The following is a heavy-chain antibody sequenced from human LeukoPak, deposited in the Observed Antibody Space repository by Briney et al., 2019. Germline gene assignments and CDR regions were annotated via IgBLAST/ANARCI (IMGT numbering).Heavy chain of an antibody. V-gene: IGHV1-69*02. CDR2: IIPILGIA. CDR3: ARGAPATVTTFPYFDY. J-gene: IGHJ4*02. Sequence: GASVKVSCKASGGTFSSYTISWERQAPGQGLEWMGRIIPILGIANYAQKFQGRVTITADKSTSTAYMELSSLRSEDTAVYYCARGAPATVTTFPYFDYWGQGTLVTVSS. CDR1: GGTFSSYT. D-gene: IGHD4-17*01.